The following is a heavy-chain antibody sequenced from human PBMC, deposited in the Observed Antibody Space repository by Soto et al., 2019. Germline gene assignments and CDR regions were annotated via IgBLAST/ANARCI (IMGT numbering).Heavy chain of an antibody. J-gene: IGHJ6*03. Sequence: SATLSLTCTVSGGSISSGGYYWSWIRQHPGKGLEWIGYIYYSGSIYYNPSLKSRVTISVDTSKNQFSLKLSSVTAADTAVYYCARDVNYDFWSGSYMDVWGKGTTVTVSS. CDR1: GGSISSGGYY. CDR3: ARDVNYDFWSGSYMDV. V-gene: IGHV4-31*03. CDR2: IYYSGSI. D-gene: IGHD3-3*01.